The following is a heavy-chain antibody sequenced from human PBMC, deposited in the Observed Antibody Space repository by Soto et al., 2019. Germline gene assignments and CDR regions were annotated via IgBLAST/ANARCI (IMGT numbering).Heavy chain of an antibody. J-gene: IGHJ6*02. CDR2: IIPIFGTA. D-gene: IGHD1-26*01. V-gene: IGHV1-69*12. CDR3: AGHSGSSPEGRYYYGMDV. CDR1: GGTFSSYA. Sequence: QVQLVQSGAEVKKPGSSVKVSCKASGGTFSSYAISWVRQAPGQGLEWMGGIIPIFGTADYAQKFQGRDTITADESPSTAYMELSSLRSEDTAVYYCAGHSGSSPEGRYYYGMDVWGQGTTVTVSS.